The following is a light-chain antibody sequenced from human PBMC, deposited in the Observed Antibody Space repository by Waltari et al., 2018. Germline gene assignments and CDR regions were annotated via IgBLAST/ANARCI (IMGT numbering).Light chain of an antibody. CDR1: SSDVGAFHY. V-gene: IGLV2-14*01. CDR2: DVS. CDR3: SSYTSSSTYV. Sequence: QSALTQPASVSGSPGQSITISCTGTSSDVGAFHYVSWYQQHPGKAPKLMIYDVSKRPSGVSNRFSGSKSGNTASLTISGLQAEDEADYYCSSYTSSSTYVFGTGTKVTVL. J-gene: IGLJ1*01.